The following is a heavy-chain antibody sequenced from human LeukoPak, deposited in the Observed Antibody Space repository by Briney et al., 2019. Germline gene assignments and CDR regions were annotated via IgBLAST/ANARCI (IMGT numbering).Heavy chain of an antibody. Sequence: PSETLSLTCTVSGGSISGHYWNWIRQPPGKGLEWIGYIYSSGSTNYNPSLKSRVTISVDTSKNQFSLKLSSVTAADTAVYYCESQGYWGQGTLVTVSS. V-gene: IGHV4-4*09. CDR2: IYSSGST. CDR1: GGSISGHY. CDR3: ESQGY. J-gene: IGHJ4*02.